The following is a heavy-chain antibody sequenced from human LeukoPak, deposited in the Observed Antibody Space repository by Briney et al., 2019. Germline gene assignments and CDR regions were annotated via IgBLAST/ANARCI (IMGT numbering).Heavy chain of an antibody. CDR1: GGSISSGDCY. Sequence: SETLSLTCTVSGGSISSGDCYWSWIRQPPGKGLEWIGYIYYSGSTYYNPSLKSRVTISVDTSKNQFSLKLSSVTAADTAVYHCGGGWELLAFDIWGQGTMVTVSS. V-gene: IGHV4-30-4*08. J-gene: IGHJ3*02. CDR3: GGGWELLAFDI. D-gene: IGHD1-26*01. CDR2: IYYSGST.